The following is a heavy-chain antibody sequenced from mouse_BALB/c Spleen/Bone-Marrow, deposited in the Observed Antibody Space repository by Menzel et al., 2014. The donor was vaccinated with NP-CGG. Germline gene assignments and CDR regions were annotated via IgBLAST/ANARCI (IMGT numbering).Heavy chain of an antibody. J-gene: IGHJ2*01. CDR2: LSSGGGST. V-gene: IGHV5-12-1*01. CDR3: ATHYYGRFDY. Sequence: EVQVVESGGGLVKPGGSLLLSCAASGFGFSSSDMFWVRQTPVKRLEWVAYLSSGGGSTYYPVTVKGRFTISRDNAKNTLYLQMSSLKSEDTAMYYCATHYYGRFDYWGQGTTLTVSS. D-gene: IGHD1-2*01. CDR1: GFGFSSSD.